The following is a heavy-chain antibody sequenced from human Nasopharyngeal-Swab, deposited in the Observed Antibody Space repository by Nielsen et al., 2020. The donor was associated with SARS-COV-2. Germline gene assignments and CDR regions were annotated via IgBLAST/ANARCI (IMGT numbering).Heavy chain of an antibody. J-gene: IGHJ4*02. Sequence: GESLKISCKGSGYSFSNYWIAWVRQMPGKGPEWMGIIYPGDSDTRYSPSFQGQVTISADKSISATYLQWSSLKASDTAMYYCARPTRLWFGELLSPDNYFDYWGQGTLVTVSS. CDR3: ARPTRLWFGELLSPDNYFDY. D-gene: IGHD3-10*01. CDR1: GYSFSNYW. CDR2: IYPGDSDT. V-gene: IGHV5-51*01.